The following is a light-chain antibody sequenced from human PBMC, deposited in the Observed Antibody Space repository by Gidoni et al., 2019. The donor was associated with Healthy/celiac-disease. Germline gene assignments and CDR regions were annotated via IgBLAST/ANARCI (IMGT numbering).Light chain of an antibody. Sequence: QSALTQPASVSGSPGQSITISCTGTSSDVGGYNYVSWYQQHPGKAPKLMIYYFSNRPSGVSNRFSGSKSGNTASLTISWLQAEDEADYYCSSYTSSSTLEVFGTGTKVTVL. CDR3: SSYTSSSTLEV. V-gene: IGLV2-14*03. CDR1: SSDVGGYNY. CDR2: YFS. J-gene: IGLJ1*01.